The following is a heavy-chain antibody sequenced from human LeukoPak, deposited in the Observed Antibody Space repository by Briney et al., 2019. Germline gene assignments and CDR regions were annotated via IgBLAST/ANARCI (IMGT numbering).Heavy chain of an antibody. J-gene: IGHJ5*02. V-gene: IGHV1-24*01. CDR3: ARDKGWTVTTLNWWFDP. D-gene: IGHD4-17*01. Sequence: ASVKVSCKVSGYTLTELSMHWVRQAPGKGLEWMGGFDPEDGETIYAQKFQGRVTMTEDTSTDTAYMELSSLRSEDTAVYYCARDKGWTVTTLNWWFDPWGQGTLVTVSS. CDR2: FDPEDGET. CDR1: GYTLTELS.